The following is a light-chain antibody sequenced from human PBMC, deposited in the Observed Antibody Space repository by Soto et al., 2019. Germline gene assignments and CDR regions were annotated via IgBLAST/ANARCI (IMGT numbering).Light chain of an antibody. CDR3: SSYTSSSTLVV. Sequence: QSVMQQPASVSGSAGQSITISCTGTSSDVGGYNYVSWYQQHPGKAPKLIIYEVSNRPSGVSNRFAGSKSGNTASLTISGLQAEDESDYYCSSYTSSSTLVVFGGGTKVTVL. CDR2: EVS. V-gene: IGLV2-14*01. J-gene: IGLJ2*01. CDR1: SSDVGGYNY.